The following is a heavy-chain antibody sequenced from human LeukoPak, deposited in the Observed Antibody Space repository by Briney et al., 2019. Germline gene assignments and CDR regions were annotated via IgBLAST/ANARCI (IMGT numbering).Heavy chain of an antibody. J-gene: IGHJ3*02. Sequence: SETLSLTCTVSGGSISSGGYYWSWIRQHPGKGLEWIGYIYYSGSTYYNPSLKSRVTISVDTSKNQFSLKLSSVTAADTAVYYCARQNIVVVPAAIGSAFDIWGQGTMVTVSS. V-gene: IGHV4-31*03. D-gene: IGHD2-2*02. CDR2: IYYSGST. CDR3: ARQNIVVVPAAIGSAFDI. CDR1: GGSISSGGYY.